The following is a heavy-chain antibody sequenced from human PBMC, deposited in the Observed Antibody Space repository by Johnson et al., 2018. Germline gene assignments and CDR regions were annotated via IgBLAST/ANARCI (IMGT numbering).Heavy chain of an antibody. CDR2: ITSSGTK. V-gene: IGHV3-48*01. Sequence: VQLVQSGGGVVQPGRSLSLSCTVSGFPFSFYSMNWVRQAPGKGLEWVSYITSSGTKYYADSVKGRFTVSRDNAHNSLYLQMNSLRAEETAVYYCARTAGGYFSYYFDYWGQGTLVTVSS. CDR3: ARTAGGYFSYYFDY. CDR1: GFPFSFYS. D-gene: IGHD1-26*01. J-gene: IGHJ4*02.